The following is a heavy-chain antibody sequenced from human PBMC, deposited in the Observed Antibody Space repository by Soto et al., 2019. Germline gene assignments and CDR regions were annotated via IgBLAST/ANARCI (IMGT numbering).Heavy chain of an antibody. V-gene: IGHV4-34*01. CDR2: VNHSGST. D-gene: IGHD3-9*01. Sequence: QVQLQQWGAGLLKPSETLSLTCAVYGGSFSGYYWSWIRQPPGKVLEWIGEVNHSGSTNYNPSLKSRVTIAVDTSKNQFSLKLSSVTAADTAVYYCARGWSGLVIIRFDPWGQGTLVTVSS. CDR3: ARGWSGLVIIRFDP. CDR1: GGSFSGYY. J-gene: IGHJ5*02.